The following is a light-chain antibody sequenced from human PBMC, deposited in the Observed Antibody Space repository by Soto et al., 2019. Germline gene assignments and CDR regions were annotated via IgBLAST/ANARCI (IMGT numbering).Light chain of an antibody. CDR3: QQSHSIPPT. V-gene: IGKV1-39*01. CDR1: QSISRY. J-gene: IGKJ4*01. Sequence: DIQMTQSPSSLSAFVGDRVTITCRASQSISRYLNWYQQKPGKAPKLLIYAASSLQSGVPSRFSGSGSGTDFTLTISSLQPEDFASYFCQQSHSIPPTFGGGTKVDIK. CDR2: AAS.